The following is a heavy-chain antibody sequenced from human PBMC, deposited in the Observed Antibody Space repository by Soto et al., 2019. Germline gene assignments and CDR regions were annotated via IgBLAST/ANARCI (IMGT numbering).Heavy chain of an antibody. CDR1: GGSISSGDYY. J-gene: IGHJ5*02. Sequence: PSETLSLTCTVSGGSISSGDYYWSWIRQPPGKGLEWIGYVYYSGSTYYNPSLKSRVTISVDTSKNQFSLKLSSVTAADTAVYYCARLYSSSWYGGVIWFDPWGQGTLVTVSS. CDR2: VYYSGST. D-gene: IGHD6-13*01. V-gene: IGHV4-30-4*01. CDR3: ARLYSSSWYGGVIWFDP.